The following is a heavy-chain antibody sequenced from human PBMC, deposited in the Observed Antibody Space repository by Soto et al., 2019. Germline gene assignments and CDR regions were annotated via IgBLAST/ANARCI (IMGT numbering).Heavy chain of an antibody. CDR1: GYTFTGYY. CDR2: INPNSGGT. Sequence: ASVKVSCKASGYTFTGYYMQWVRQAPGQGLEWMGWINPNSGGTNYAQKFQGRVTMTRDTSISTAYMELSRLRSDDTAVYYCARVSVLPTYSSSWYSRGPRRLDYWGQGTLVTVSS. CDR3: ARVSVLPTYSSSWYSRGPRRLDY. V-gene: IGHV1-2*02. J-gene: IGHJ4*02. D-gene: IGHD6-13*01.